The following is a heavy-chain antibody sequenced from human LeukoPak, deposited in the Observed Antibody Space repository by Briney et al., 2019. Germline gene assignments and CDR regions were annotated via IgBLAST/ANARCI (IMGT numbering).Heavy chain of an antibody. V-gene: IGHV3-21*01. D-gene: IGHD5-24*01. J-gene: IGHJ3*02. CDR2: ISSSSSYM. CDR3: ARVGDGYNSDAFDI. Sequence: GGSLRLSCAASGFTFSSYSMNWVRQAPGKGLEWVSSISSSSSYMYYADSVKGRFTISRDNAKNSLYLQMNSLRAEDTAVYYCARVGDGYNSDAFDIWGQGTMVTVSS. CDR1: GFTFSSYS.